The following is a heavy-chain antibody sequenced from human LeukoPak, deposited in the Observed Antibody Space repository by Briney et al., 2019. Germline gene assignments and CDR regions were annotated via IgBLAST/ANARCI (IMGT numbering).Heavy chain of an antibody. Sequence: GGSLRLSCAASGFTFSSYEMNWVRQAPGKGLEWVSYISSSGSTIYYADSVKGRFTISRDNAKNSLYLQMNSLRAEDTAVYYFARHAYHDDNSGYYFAYWGQGTLVTVSS. CDR3: ARHAYHDDNSGYYFAY. V-gene: IGHV3-48*03. CDR1: GFTFSSYE. CDR2: ISSSGSTI. D-gene: IGHD3-22*01. J-gene: IGHJ4*02.